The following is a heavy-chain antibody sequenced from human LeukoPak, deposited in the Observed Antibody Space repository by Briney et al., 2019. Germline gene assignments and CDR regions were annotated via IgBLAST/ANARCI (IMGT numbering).Heavy chain of an antibody. CDR2: ISGSGGST. D-gene: IGHD1-1*01. J-gene: IGHJ4*02. Sequence: GGSLRLSCAASGFTFSSYAMSWVRQAPGKGLEWVSGISGSGGSTYYADSVKGRFTISRDNSKNTLYLQMNSLRAEDTAVYYCAKDFDSGPYYFGYWGQATLVTVSS. CDR1: GFTFSSYA. V-gene: IGHV3-23*01. CDR3: AKDFDSGPYYFGY.